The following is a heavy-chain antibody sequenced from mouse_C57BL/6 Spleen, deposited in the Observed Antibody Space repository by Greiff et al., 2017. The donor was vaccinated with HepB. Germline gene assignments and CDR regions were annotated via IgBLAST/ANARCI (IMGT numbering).Heavy chain of an antibody. CDR3: AREDGYYKSWCAY. J-gene: IGHJ3*01. CDR1: GFTFSDYG. CDR2: ISSGSSTI. Sequence: EVKLMESGGGLVKPGGSLKLSCAASGFTFSDYGMHWVRQAPEKGLEWVAYISSGSSTIYYADTVKGRFTISRDNAKNTLFLQMTSLRSEDTAMYYCAREDGYYKSWCAYWGQGTLVTVSA. D-gene: IGHD2-3*01. V-gene: IGHV5-17*01.